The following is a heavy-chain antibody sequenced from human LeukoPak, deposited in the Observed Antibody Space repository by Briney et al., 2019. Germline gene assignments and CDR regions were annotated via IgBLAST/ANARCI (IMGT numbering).Heavy chain of an antibody. CDR2: IYSGGST. CDR1: GFTVSSNY. V-gene: IGHV3-53*01. Sequence: GGSLRLSCAASGFTVSSNYMSWVRQAPGKGLEWVSVIYSGGSTYYADSVKGRFTISRDNSKNTLYLQMNSLRAEDTAVYYCARDVLNGAFDIWGQGTMVTVSS. D-gene: IGHD3-10*01. J-gene: IGHJ3*02. CDR3: ARDVLNGAFDI.